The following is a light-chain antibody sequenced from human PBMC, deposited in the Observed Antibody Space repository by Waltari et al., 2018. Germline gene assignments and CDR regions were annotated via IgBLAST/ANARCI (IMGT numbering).Light chain of an antibody. CDR2: EVS. J-gene: IGLJ2*01. CDR1: GSDVGGYNY. Sequence: QSALTQPASVSGSPGQSITISCTGTGSDVGGYNYVSWYQHHPGKVPKLMIYEVSNRPSGVSNRFSGSKSGNTASLTISGLQAEDEADYYCSSYTRSNVLFGGGTKLTV. V-gene: IGLV2-14*01. CDR3: SSYTRSNVL.